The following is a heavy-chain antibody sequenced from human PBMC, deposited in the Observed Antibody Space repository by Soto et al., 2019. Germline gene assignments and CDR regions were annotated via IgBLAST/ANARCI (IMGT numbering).Heavy chain of an antibody. V-gene: IGHV1-69*12. D-gene: IGHD3-22*01. Sequence: QVQLVQSGAEVKKPGSSVKVSCEASGGGLSNYGISWVRHAPGQGLEWMGAIIPVFGTPNYAQKFQDRVTITADESTTTVYMEVRSLTSEDTAVYYCARGDATKIVVTTYYAMDVWGQGTTVTVSS. CDR1: GGGLSNYG. CDR3: ARGDATKIVVTTYYAMDV. CDR2: IIPVFGTP. J-gene: IGHJ6*02.